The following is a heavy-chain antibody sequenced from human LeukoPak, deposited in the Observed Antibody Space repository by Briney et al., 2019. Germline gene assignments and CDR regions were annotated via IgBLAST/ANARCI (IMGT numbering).Heavy chain of an antibody. CDR1: GFTFSSYG. D-gene: IGHD2-15*01. CDR2: IRYDGSNK. CDR3: ARGLFRFCSSGSCLSPFDY. J-gene: IGHJ4*02. Sequence: PGGSLRLSCAASGFTFSSYGMHWVRQAPGKGLEWVAFIRYDGSNKYYADSVKGRFTISRDNSKKTLYLQMNSLKTEDTAVYYCARGLFRFCSSGSCLSPFDYWGQGTLVTVSS. V-gene: IGHV3-30*02.